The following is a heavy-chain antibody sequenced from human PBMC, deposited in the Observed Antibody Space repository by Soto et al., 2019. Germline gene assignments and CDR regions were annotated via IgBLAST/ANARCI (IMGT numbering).Heavy chain of an antibody. D-gene: IGHD3-3*01. V-gene: IGHV4-31*03. Sequence: QVQLQESGPGLVKPSQTLSLTCTVSGGSISSGDYYWSWIRQHPGKGLEWIGYIYYSGSTYYNPALKGRGTRSVDTAKNQCSLKLSYVTAADTAVYYCARWWSGSRQGFDPWGQGTLVTVSS. CDR2: IYYSGST. J-gene: IGHJ5*02. CDR1: GGSISSGDYY. CDR3: ARWWSGSRQGFDP.